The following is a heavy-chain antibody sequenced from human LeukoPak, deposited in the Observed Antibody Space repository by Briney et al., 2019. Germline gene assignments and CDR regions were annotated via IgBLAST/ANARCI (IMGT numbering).Heavy chain of an antibody. CDR2: ISSSGSTI. J-gene: IGHJ6*03. Sequence: GGSLRLSCAASGFTFSDYYMSWIRQAPGKGLEWVSYISSSGSTIYYADSVKGRFTISRDNAKNSLYLQMNSLRAEDTAVYYCASALSYGPLRTRYMDVWGKGTTVTVSS. CDR1: GFTFSDYY. V-gene: IGHV3-11*04. CDR3: ASALSYGPLRTRYMDV. D-gene: IGHD5-18*01.